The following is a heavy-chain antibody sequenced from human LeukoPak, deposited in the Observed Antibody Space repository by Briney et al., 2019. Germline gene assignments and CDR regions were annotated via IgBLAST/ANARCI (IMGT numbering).Heavy chain of an antibody. Sequence: PGGSLRLSCAASGFTFSSYAMSWVRQAPGKGLEWVSAISGSGGSTYYADSVKGRFTISRDNSKNTLYLQMNSLRAGDTAVYYCAKYSSGWYSAIDYWGQGTLVTVSS. CDR3: AKYSSGWYSAIDY. J-gene: IGHJ4*02. CDR1: GFTFSSYA. CDR2: ISGSGGST. V-gene: IGHV3-23*01. D-gene: IGHD6-19*01.